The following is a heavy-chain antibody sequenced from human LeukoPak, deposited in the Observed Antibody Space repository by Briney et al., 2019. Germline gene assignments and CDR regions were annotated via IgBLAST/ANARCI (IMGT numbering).Heavy chain of an antibody. CDR3: ATDAATVTTTFGY. CDR2: FYPEVGET. J-gene: IGHJ4*02. Sequence: ASVKVSCKVSGYTLTELSMLWVRQAPGKRLEWTGGFYPEVGETMYAQKFQGRVTMTEDTSTDTAYMELSSLRSEDTAVYYCATDAATVTTTFGYWGQGTLVTVSS. D-gene: IGHD4-17*01. V-gene: IGHV1-24*01. CDR1: GYTLTELS.